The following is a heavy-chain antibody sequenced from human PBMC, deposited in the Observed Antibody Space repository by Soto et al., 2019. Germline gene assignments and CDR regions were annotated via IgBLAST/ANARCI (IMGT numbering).Heavy chain of an antibody. D-gene: IGHD3-22*01. V-gene: IGHV1-69*01. CDR2: IIPIFGTA. J-gene: IGHJ4*02. Sequence: QVQLVQSGAEVKKPGSSVKVSCKASGGTFSSYAISWVRQAPGQGLEWMGGIIPIFGTANYAQKFQGRVTITADESTSTAYMELSSLRSEDTAVYYCAKDGYYDSSGYYITYLFDYWGQGTLVTVSS. CDR3: AKDGYYDSSGYYITYLFDY. CDR1: GGTFSSYA.